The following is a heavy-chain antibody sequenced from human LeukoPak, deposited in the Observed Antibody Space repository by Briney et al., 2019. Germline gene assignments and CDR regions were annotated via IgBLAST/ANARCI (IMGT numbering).Heavy chain of an antibody. J-gene: IGHJ6*02. D-gene: IGHD2-15*01. V-gene: IGHV3-23*01. CDR3: AKDKSCRDASCYLDV. CDR2: IDTSGHST. Sequence: GGSLRLSCAASGFTFSSYAMSWVRQAPGKGPEWVSGIDTSGHSTYYADSVKGRFTISRDNSKNTLFLQMDSLRTEDTAVYYCAKDKSCRDASCYLDVWGQGTTVTVSS. CDR1: GFTFSSYA.